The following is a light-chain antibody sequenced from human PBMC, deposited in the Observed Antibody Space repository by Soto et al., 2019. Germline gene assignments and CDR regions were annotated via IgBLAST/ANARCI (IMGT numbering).Light chain of an antibody. CDR2: AAS. V-gene: IGKV1-6*01. Sequence: AIQLTQSPSSLSASVCDSITTTCLASQGIRSALGWYQQKPGKVPKLLIYAASTLQSGVPSRFSGSGSGTDFTLTISSLQPEDFATYYCLLDFSYFWAFGQGTKVDIK. CDR1: QGIRSA. CDR3: LLDFSYFWA. J-gene: IGKJ1*01.